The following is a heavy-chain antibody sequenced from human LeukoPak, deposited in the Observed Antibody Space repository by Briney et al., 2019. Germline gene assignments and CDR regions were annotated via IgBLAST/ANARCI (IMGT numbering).Heavy chain of an antibody. CDR3: ARHSGLRSPFDP. CDR1: GGSISSSSYY. V-gene: IGHV4-39*01. Sequence: SETLSLTCTVSGGSISSSSYYWGWIRQPPAKGLEWIGSIYYSGSTYYSPSLKSRITISVDMSKNQFSLKLSSVTAADTALYYCARHSGLRSPFDPWGQGTLVTVTS. D-gene: IGHD3-3*01. CDR2: IYYSGST. J-gene: IGHJ5*02.